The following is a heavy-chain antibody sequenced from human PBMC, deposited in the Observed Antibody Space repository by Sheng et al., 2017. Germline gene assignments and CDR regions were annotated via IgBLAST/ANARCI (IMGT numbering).Heavy chain of an antibody. CDR1: GGSFSGYY. CDR2: INHSGST. D-gene: IGHD3-10*01. CDR3: ARVSNPPSSRYFDY. V-gene: IGHV4-34*01. J-gene: IGHJ4*02. Sequence: QVQLQQWGAGLLKPSETLSLTCAVYGGSFSGYYWSWIRQPPGKGLEWIGEINHSGSTNYNPSLKSRVTISVDTSKNQFSLKLSSVTAADTAVYYCARVSNPPSSRYFDYWGQGTLVTVSS.